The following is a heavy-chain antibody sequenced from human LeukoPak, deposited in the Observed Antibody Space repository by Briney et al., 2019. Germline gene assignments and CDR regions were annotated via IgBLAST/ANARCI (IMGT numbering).Heavy chain of an antibody. D-gene: IGHD4-17*01. Sequence: TSETLSLTCAVYGGSFSGYYWSWIRQPPGKGLEWIGEINHSGSTNYNPSLKSRVTISVDTSKNQFSLKLSSVTAADTAVYYCARQYNYGDYGDDAFDIWGQGTMVTVSS. CDR2: INHSGST. CDR1: GGSFSGYY. CDR3: ARQYNYGDYGDDAFDI. J-gene: IGHJ3*02. V-gene: IGHV4-34*01.